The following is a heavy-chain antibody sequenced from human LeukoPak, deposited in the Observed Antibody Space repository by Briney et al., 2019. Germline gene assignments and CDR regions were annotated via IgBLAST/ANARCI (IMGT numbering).Heavy chain of an antibody. Sequence: PSETLSLTCTVSGGSISSYYWSWIRQPPGKGLEWIGYIYYSGSTNYNPSLKSRVTISVDTSKNQFSLKLSSVTAADTAVYYCARVTGLQLVQGLDYWGQGTLVTVSS. CDR1: GGSISSYY. CDR2: IYYSGST. CDR3: ARVTGLQLVQGLDY. D-gene: IGHD6-13*01. J-gene: IGHJ4*02. V-gene: IGHV4-59*01.